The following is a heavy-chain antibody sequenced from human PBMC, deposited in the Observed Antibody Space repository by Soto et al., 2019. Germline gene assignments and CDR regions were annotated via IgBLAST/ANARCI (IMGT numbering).Heavy chain of an antibody. CDR2: ISSSSSYI. CDR3: ARDPKTSGGQHWAFNYFDS. Sequence: GGSLRLSCAASGFTFSSYSMNWVRQAPGKGLEWVSSISSSSSYIYYADSVKGRFTISRDNAKSTLYLQVDSLRPEDAAVYYCARDPKTSGGQHWAFNYFDSWGQGTLVTVSS. V-gene: IGHV3-21*01. J-gene: IGHJ4*02. D-gene: IGHD7-27*01. CDR1: GFTFSSYS.